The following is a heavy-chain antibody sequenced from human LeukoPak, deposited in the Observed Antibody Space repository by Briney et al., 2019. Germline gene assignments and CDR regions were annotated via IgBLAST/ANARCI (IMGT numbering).Heavy chain of an antibody. CDR1: GYSISSGYY. CDR2: IYYSGST. V-gene: IGHV4-61*01. Sequence: SETLSLTCTVSGYSISSGYYWGWIRQPPGKGLEWIGYIYYSGSTNYNPSLKSRVTISVDTSKNQFSLNLSSVTAADTAVYYCAREISSGSYFGYWGQGTLVTVSS. D-gene: IGHD1-26*01. CDR3: AREISSGSYFGY. J-gene: IGHJ4*02.